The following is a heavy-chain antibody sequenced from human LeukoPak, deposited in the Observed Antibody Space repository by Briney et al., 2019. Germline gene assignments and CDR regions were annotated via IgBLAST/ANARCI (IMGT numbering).Heavy chain of an antibody. CDR3: TTDGLRYFDWLPHPFDY. CDR1: GFTFSNAW. CDR2: IKSQTDARTT. Sequence: GGSLRLSCAASGFTFSNAWMSWVRQAPGKGLEWVGRIKSQTDARTTDYAAPVKGRFTISRDDSKNTLYLQMNSLKNEATAVYYCTTDGLRYFDWLPHPFDYWGQGTLVTASS. J-gene: IGHJ4*02. V-gene: IGHV3-15*01. D-gene: IGHD3-9*01.